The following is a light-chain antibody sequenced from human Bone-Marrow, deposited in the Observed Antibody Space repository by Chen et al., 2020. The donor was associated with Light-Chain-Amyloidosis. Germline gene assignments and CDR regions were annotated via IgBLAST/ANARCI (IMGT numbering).Light chain of an antibody. CDR3: QSADSSGTYEVI. Sequence: SYELTQPPSVSVSPGPTARITCSGDDLPTKYAYWYQQKPGQAPVLVIHRDTERPSGISDRFSGSSAGTTATSTISGVQAEDEDDYHCQSADSSGTYEVIFGGGTKLTVL. V-gene: IGLV3-25*03. CDR2: RDT. J-gene: IGLJ2*01. CDR1: DLPTKY.